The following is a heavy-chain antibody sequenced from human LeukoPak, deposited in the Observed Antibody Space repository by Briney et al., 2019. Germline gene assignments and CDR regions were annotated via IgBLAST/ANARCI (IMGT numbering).Heavy chain of an antibody. CDR2: IRSSSET. V-gene: IGHV3-48*01. D-gene: IGHD5-12*01. CDR3: ARDAGNSGYGCGL. J-gene: IGHJ4*02. CDR1: GFIFSQYS. Sequence: PGGSLRLSCAASGFIFSQYSMNWVRQAPGKGLEWVSHIRSSSETFYADSVKGRFTISRDNARNSLYLQMNNLRGEDTAIYYCARDAGNSGYGCGLWGQGILVTVSS.